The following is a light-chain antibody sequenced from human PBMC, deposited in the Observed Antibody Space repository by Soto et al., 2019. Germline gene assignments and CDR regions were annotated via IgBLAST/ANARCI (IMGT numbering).Light chain of an antibody. CDR1: SSDVGVYNY. Sequence: QSALTQPPSASGSPGQSVTISCTGTSSDVGVYNYVSWYQQHPGKAPKLMIYEXSKRPXGXXDRXSGSKSGNTASLTVSGLQAEDEADYYCSSYAGTNNPVLFGGGTKLTVL. CDR2: EXS. CDR3: SSYAGTNNPVL. J-gene: IGLJ2*01. V-gene: IGLV2-8*01.